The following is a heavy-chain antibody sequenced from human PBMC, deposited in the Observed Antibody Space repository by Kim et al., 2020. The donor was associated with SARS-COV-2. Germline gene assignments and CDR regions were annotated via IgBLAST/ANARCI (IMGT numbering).Heavy chain of an antibody. V-gene: IGHV1-2*02. CDR2: INPNSGGT. CDR1: GYTFTGYY. D-gene: IGHD2-15*01. J-gene: IGHJ5*02. Sequence: ASVKVSCKASGYTFTGYYMHWVRQAPGQGLEWMGWINPNSGGTNYAQKFQGRVTMTRDTSISTAYMELSRLRSDDTAVYYCARVVREGIKRKGIVVVVAATEGSGNWFDPWGQGTLVTVSS. CDR3: ARVVREGIKRKGIVVVVAATEGSGNWFDP.